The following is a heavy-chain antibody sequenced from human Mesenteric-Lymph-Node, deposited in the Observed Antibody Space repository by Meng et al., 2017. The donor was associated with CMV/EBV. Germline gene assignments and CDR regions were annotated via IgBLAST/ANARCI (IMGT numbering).Heavy chain of an antibody. J-gene: IGHJ6*02. CDR2: IKQDGSEK. CDR3: ARDGSGFGELRAPPGYYSGMDV. CDR1: GFTLSSFS. V-gene: IGHV3-7*01. D-gene: IGHD3-10*01. Sequence: GESLKISCAASGFTLSSFSMNWVRQAPGKGLEWVANIKQDGSEKYYVGSVKGRFTISRDNARNSLYLQMNSLRAEDAAVYYCARDGSGFGELRAPPGYYSGMDVWGQGTTVTVSS.